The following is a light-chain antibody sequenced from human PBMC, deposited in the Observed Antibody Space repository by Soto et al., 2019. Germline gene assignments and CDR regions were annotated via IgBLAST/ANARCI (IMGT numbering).Light chain of an antibody. CDR3: QHYVERSPIT. CDR1: QSISSD. V-gene: IGKV3-15*01. J-gene: IGKJ5*01. CDR2: GAS. Sequence: EIVITESAATLSVSPVERATVSGSASQSISSDLAWYQQKPGQAPRLLIYGASTRATGIPARFSGSGSGTDFTLTISRLEPEDFALYYCQHYVERSPITFGQGTRLEIK.